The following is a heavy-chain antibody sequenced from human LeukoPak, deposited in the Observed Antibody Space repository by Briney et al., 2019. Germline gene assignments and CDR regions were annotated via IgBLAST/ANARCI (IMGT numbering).Heavy chain of an antibody. J-gene: IGHJ6*02. CDR1: GFTFSSYW. Sequence: GRSLRLSCAASGFTFSSYWMSWVRQAPGKGLEWVANIKQDGSEKYYVDSVKGRFTISRDNAKNSLYLQMNSLRAEDTAVYYCARVGAWGDPESDYYDSSGPLLNGMDVWGQGTTVTVSS. CDR2: IKQDGSEK. CDR3: ARVGAWGDPESDYYDSSGPLLNGMDV. V-gene: IGHV3-7*01. D-gene: IGHD3-22*01.